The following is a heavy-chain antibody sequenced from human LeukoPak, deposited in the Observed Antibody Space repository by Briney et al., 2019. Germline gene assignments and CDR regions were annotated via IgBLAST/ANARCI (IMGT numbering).Heavy chain of an antibody. V-gene: IGHV4-31*03. CDR2: IYYSGST. CDR3: ARGGYGSSGYLS. CDR1: GVSISSGGYY. D-gene: IGHD3-22*01. J-gene: IGHJ4*02. Sequence: SQTLSLTCTVSGVSISSGGYYWSWIRQHPGKGLEWIGYIYYSGSTYYNPSLKSRVTISVDTSKNQFSLKLSSVTAADTAVYYCARGGYGSSGYLSWGQGTLVTVSS.